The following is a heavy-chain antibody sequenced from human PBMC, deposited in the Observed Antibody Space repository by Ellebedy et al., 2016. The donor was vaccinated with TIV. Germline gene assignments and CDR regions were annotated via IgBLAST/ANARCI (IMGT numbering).Heavy chain of an antibody. CDR1: GFTVSSNY. Sequence: GESLKISCAASGFTVSSNYMIWIRQAPGKGLECVSYISSSGSPIYYADSVRGRFTISRDNAKNSLYLQMNSLRAEDTAVYYCATYAAPYWGRGTLVTVSS. J-gene: IGHJ4*02. CDR3: ATYAAPY. D-gene: IGHD2-2*01. V-gene: IGHV3-11*04. CDR2: ISSSGSPI.